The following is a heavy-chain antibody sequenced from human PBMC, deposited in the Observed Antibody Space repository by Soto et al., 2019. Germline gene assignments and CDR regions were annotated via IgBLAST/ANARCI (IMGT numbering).Heavy chain of an antibody. V-gene: IGHV1-69*01. Sequence: SVKVSCKASGGTFSSYAISWVRQAPGQELEWMGGIIPIFGTANYAQKFQGRVTITADESTSTAYMELSSLRSEDTAVYYCARDGPYYYDSSGYHSGFSDYWGQGTLVTVSS. J-gene: IGHJ4*02. CDR3: ARDGPYYYDSSGYHSGFSDY. D-gene: IGHD3-22*01. CDR2: IIPIFGTA. CDR1: GGTFSSYA.